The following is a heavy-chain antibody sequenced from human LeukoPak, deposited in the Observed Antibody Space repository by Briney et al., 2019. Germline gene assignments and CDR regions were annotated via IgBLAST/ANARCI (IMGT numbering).Heavy chain of an antibody. V-gene: IGHV1-24*01. CDR1: GYTLTELS. J-gene: IGHJ4*02. Sequence: ASVKVPCKVSGYTLTELSMHWVRQAPGKGLEWMGGFDPEDGETIYAQKFQGRVTMTEDTSTDTAYMELSSLRSEDTAVYYCAPLGYFDWFFDYWGQGTLVTVSS. CDR2: FDPEDGET. CDR3: APLGYFDWFFDY. D-gene: IGHD3-9*01.